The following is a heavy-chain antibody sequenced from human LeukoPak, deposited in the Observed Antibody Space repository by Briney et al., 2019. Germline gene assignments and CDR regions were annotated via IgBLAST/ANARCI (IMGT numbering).Heavy chain of an antibody. V-gene: IGHV3-7*01. CDR3: ARDRRAASAPDY. CDR2: IKKDGGEI. J-gene: IGHJ4*02. D-gene: IGHD6-13*01. CDR1: GFNFSSHW. Sequence: GGSPRLSCAASGFNFSSHWMSWVRQAPGKGLEWVANIKKDGGEIFYADSVKGRFTIFRDNAKNALYLQMSSLRGEDTALYYCARDRRAASAPDYWGQGTLVTVSS.